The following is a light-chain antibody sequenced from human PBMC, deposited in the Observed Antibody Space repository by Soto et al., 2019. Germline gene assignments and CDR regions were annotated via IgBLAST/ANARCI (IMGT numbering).Light chain of an antibody. CDR1: QSIGSY. V-gene: IGKV1-39*01. J-gene: IGKJ4*01. CDR2: AAS. Sequence: EIQITQSPSPVSASVGDRVTITCRASQSIGSYLNWYHQKAGKAPNLLIYAASSLQSGVPSRFSGSGSGTDFTLTISIRQPEDVATYYYQQDNSYPHTFGRGTKVDI. CDR3: QQDNSYPHT.